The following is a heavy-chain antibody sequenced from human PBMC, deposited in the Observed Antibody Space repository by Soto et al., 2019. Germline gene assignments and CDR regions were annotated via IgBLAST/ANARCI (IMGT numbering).Heavy chain of an antibody. V-gene: IGHV1-46*01. J-gene: IGHJ4*02. D-gene: IGHD2-21*02. CDR2: VNPSGGHT. CDR1: GDTFTDYY. Sequence: QVQLMQSGAEVKKPGASVKVSCKASGDTFTDYYIHWVRQAPGQGLEWMGTVNPSGGHTTYAQHFRGRVTMTRDTSTSPRYMGLTSLTADDTAVYYCARGGHVVVVTAALDYWGQGTLVTVSS. CDR3: ARGGHVVVVTAALDY.